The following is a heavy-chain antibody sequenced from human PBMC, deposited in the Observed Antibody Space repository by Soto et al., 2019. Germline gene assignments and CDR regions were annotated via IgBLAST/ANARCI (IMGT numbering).Heavy chain of an antibody. J-gene: IGHJ4*02. CDR1: GFTFSSYR. D-gene: IGHD4-17*01. Sequence: PWGSLRLSCAASGFTFSSYRMNWVRQAPGKGLEWVSSISSSSSYIYYADSVKGRFTISRDNAKNSLHLQMNSLRAEDTAVYYCARDITDYDFAYWGQGTLVTVSS. CDR2: ISSSSSYI. V-gene: IGHV3-21*01. CDR3: ARDITDYDFAY.